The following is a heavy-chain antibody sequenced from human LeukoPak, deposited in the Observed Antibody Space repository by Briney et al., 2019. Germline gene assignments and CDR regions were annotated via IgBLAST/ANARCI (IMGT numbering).Heavy chain of an antibody. CDR3: ARDRRGDSSSWAKAFDI. J-gene: IGHJ3*02. CDR1: GGTFSSYA. V-gene: IGHV1-69*13. CDR2: IIPIFGTA. Sequence: ASVKVSCKASGGTFSSYAISWVRQAPGQGLEWMGGIIPIFGTANYAQKFQGRVTITADESTSTAYMELSSLRSEDTAVYYCARDRRGDSSSWAKAFDIWGQGTMVTVSS. D-gene: IGHD6-13*01.